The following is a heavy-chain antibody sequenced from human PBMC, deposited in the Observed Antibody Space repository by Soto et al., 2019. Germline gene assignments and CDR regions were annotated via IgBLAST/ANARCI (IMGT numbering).Heavy chain of an antibody. Sequence: SATLSLTCTVSGGSISSYYWSWIRQPPGKGLEWIGYIYYSGSTNYNPSLKSRVTISVDTSKNQFSLKLSSVTAADTAVYYCAREGYCSSTSCYDYFDYWGQGTLVTVSS. CDR1: GGSISSYY. J-gene: IGHJ4*02. CDR3: AREGYCSSTSCYDYFDY. CDR2: IYYSGST. D-gene: IGHD2-2*01. V-gene: IGHV4-59*01.